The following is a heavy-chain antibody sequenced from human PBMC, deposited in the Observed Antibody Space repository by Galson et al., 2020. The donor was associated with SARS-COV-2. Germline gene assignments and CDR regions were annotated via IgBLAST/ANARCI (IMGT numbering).Heavy chain of an antibody. CDR1: GGSISGYY. Sequence: ETSETLSLTCDVSGGSISGYYWCWVRLRQGKGQEWMGYCYNTLSSNYNPTLKSRVTISVDTSTNQFSLKLTSVTAADTAVYFCARVSVRDPGLSYDFDAWGEGRMGTVSS. D-gene: IGHD2-21*01. CDR3: ARVSVRDPGLSYDFDA. V-gene: IGHV4-59*08. CDR2: CYNTLSS. J-gene: IGHJ3*01.